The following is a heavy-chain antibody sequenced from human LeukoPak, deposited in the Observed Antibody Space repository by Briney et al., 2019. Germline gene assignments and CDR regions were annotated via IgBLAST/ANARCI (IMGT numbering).Heavy chain of an antibody. D-gene: IGHD3-10*01. CDR1: GGSISSYY. Sequence: SETLSLTCTVSGGSISSYYWSWIRQPPGKGLEWIGYIYYSGSTNYNPSLKSRVTISVDTSKNQFSLKLSSVTAADTAVYYCARLVYGQGGGFDYWGQGTLVTVSS. J-gene: IGHJ4*02. CDR2: IYYSGST. CDR3: ARLVYGQGGGFDY. V-gene: IGHV4-59*08.